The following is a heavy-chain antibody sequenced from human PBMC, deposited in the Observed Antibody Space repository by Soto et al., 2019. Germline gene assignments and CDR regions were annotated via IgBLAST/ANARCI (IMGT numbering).Heavy chain of an antibody. V-gene: IGHV1-69*13. Sequence: GASMKVSCKANGGTFSRYAISWVRQAPGQSLERMRGIITIFGTANYAQKFQGRVTITADESTSTAYMELSSLRSEGTAVYYCARSSNLWFGTDGNWFDPWGQGTLVTVSS. CDR2: IITIFGTA. D-gene: IGHD3-10*01. J-gene: IGHJ5*02. CDR1: GGTFSRYA. CDR3: ARSSNLWFGTDGNWFDP.